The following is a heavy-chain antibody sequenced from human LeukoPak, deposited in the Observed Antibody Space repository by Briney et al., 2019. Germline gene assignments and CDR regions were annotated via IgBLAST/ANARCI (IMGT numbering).Heavy chain of an antibody. V-gene: IGHV4-4*09. Sequence: SETLSLTCSVSGGSVTGYSWSWVRQPPGKGLEWIGYIHNTGSTNYNPSLKRGISISVDTSKNQFSLKMSSVTASDTAVYYCAGGYTTYWAFDYWGQGALVIVSS. CDR2: IHNTGST. J-gene: IGHJ4*02. CDR3: AGGYTTYWAFDY. D-gene: IGHD6-25*01. CDR1: GGSVTGYS.